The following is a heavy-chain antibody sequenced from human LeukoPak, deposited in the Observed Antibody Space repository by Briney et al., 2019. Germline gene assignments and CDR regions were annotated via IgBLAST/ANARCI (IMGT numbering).Heavy chain of an antibody. CDR1: GGSISSHY. D-gene: IGHD5-18*01. CDR2: ISYSGTT. CDR3: VRAPGGYSYGALYYFDC. J-gene: IGHJ4*02. V-gene: IGHV4-59*11. Sequence: SETLSLTCTVSGGSISSHYWGWIRQPLGKGLEWIGYISYSGTTNYNTSLKSRVTISVDTPKNQFSLTLSSVTAADTAVYYCVRAPGGYSYGALYYFDCWGQGTLVTVSS.